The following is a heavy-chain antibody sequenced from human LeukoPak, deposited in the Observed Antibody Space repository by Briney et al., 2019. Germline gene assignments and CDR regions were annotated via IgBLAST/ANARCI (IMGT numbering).Heavy chain of an antibody. CDR1: GGSISSGSYY. J-gene: IGHJ3*02. CDR3: ARGGNYYDSSGYYRASTSGAFDI. V-gene: IGHV4-39*01. D-gene: IGHD3-22*01. CDR2: IYYSGST. Sequence: PSETLSLTCTVSGGSISSGSYYWGWIRQPPGKGLEWIGSIYYSGSTYYNPSLKSRATISVDTSKNQFSLKLSSVPAAHTAVYYCARGGNYYDSSGYYRASTSGAFDIWGQGTMVTVSS.